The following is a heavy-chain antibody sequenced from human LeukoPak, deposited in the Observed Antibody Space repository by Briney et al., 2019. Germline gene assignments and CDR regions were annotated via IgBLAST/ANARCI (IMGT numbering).Heavy chain of an antibody. CDR2: IKSKTDGGTT. J-gene: IGHJ4*02. CDR1: GFTFSDAW. D-gene: IGHD3-22*01. V-gene: IGHV3-15*01. Sequence: PGGSLRLSCAASGFTFSDAWMSWVRQAPGRGLEWVGRIKSKTDGGTTDYAAPVKGRFTISRDDSKNTLYLQMNSLKTEDTAVYCCITSYYYDSSGYGYWGQGTLVILSS. CDR3: ITSYYYDSSGYGY.